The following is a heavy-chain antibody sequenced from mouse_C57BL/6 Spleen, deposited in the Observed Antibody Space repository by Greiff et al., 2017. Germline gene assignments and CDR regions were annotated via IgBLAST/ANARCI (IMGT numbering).Heavy chain of an antibody. J-gene: IGHJ4*01. Sequence: QVQLQQPGAELVKPGASVKLSCKASGYTFTSYWMQWVKQRPGQGLEWIGEIDPSDSYTNYNQKFKGKATLTVDTSSSTAYMQLSSLTSEDSAVYYCARQEDRYYAMDYWVKEPQSPSPQ. V-gene: IGHV1-50*01. CDR1: GYTFTSYW. D-gene: IGHD2-14*01. CDR2: IDPSDSYT. CDR3: ARQEDRYYAMDY.